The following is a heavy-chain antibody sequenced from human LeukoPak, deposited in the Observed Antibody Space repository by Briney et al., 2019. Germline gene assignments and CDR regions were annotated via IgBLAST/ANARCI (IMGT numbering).Heavy chain of an antibody. J-gene: IGHJ4*02. Sequence: SETLSLTCTVSGYSITSGYYWGWIRQPPGKGLEWIGSFYYSGSTYYNPSLKSRVTISVDTSKNQFSLKLSSVTAADTAVYYCARGNSMNYWGQGTLVTVSS. CDR3: ARGNSMNY. V-gene: IGHV4-38-2*02. CDR1: GYSITSGYY. D-gene: IGHD4-11*01. CDR2: FYYSGST.